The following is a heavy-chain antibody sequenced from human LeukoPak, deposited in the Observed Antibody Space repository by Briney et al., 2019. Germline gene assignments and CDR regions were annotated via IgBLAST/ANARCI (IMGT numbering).Heavy chain of an antibody. Sequence: VASVKVSCKASGYTFTNYDINWVRQATGQGLEWMGWMNPNSGNTGYAQKLQGRVTFTGDTSISTAYMELSSLRSEDTAVYYCARGLGSFGLVPGADYWGQGTLVTVSS. CDR3: ARGLGSFGLVPGADY. J-gene: IGHJ4*02. D-gene: IGHD3-10*01. CDR1: GYTFTNYD. CDR2: MNPNSGNT. V-gene: IGHV1-8*03.